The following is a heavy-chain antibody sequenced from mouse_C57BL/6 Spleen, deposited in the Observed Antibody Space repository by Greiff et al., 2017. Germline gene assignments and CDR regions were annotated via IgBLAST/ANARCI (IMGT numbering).Heavy chain of an antibody. Sequence: VQLQPSGPELVKPGASVKISCKASGYTFTDYYMNWVKQSHGKSLEWIGDINPNNGGTSYNQKFKGKATLTVDKSSSTAYMELRSLTSEDSAVYYCARHYYGSSYAMDYWGQGTSVTVSS. J-gene: IGHJ4*01. CDR1: GYTFTDYY. D-gene: IGHD1-1*01. V-gene: IGHV1-26*01. CDR3: ARHYYGSSYAMDY. CDR2: INPNNGGT.